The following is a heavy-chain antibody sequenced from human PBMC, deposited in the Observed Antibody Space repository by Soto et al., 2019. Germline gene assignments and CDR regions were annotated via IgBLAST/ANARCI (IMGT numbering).Heavy chain of an antibody. CDR2: ISYDGSNK. V-gene: IGHV3-30*18. CDR3: AKDLKWATLGY. Sequence: QVQLVESGGGVVQPGRSLRLSCAASGFTFSSYGMHWVRQAPGKGLEWVAVISYDGSNKYYADSVKGRFTISRDNSKNTLYLQMNSLRAEDTAVYYCAKDLKWATLGYWGQGTLVTVSS. J-gene: IGHJ4*02. D-gene: IGHD1-26*01. CDR1: GFTFSSYG.